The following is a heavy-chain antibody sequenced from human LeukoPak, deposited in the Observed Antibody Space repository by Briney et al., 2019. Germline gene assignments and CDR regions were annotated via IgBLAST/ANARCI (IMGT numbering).Heavy chain of an antibody. J-gene: IGHJ3*02. Sequence: ASVKVSCKASGYTFSSYAMNWVRQAPGQGLEFMGWISTYTGNPTYAQAFTGRFVFSVDTSVSTAYLQIRSLKTEDTAVYYCASMGSDGFDIWGQGTVVSVSS. CDR2: ISTYTGNP. CDR3: ASMGSDGFDI. CDR1: GYTFSSYA. V-gene: IGHV7-4-1*01.